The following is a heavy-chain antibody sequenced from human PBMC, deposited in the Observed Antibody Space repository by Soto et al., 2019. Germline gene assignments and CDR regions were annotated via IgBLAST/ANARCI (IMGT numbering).Heavy chain of an antibody. V-gene: IGHV3-15*07. CDR3: TTVPPNYDFWSGSILGFAYFDY. J-gene: IGHJ4*02. Sequence: PGGSLRLSCAASGFTFSNAWMNWVRQAPGKGLEWVGRIKSKTDGGTTDYAAPVKGRFTISRDDSKNTLYLQMNSLKTEDTAVYYCTTVPPNYDFWSGSILGFAYFDYWGQGTLVTVSS. CDR2: IKSKTDGGTT. CDR1: GFTFSNAW. D-gene: IGHD3-3*01.